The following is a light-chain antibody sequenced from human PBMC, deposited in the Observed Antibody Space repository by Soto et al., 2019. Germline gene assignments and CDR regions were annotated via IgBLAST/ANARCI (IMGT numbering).Light chain of an antibody. V-gene: IGKV1-5*03. CDR2: NAS. CDR3: QQYKSYPWT. J-gene: IGKJ1*01. CDR1: QSISSW. Sequence: DIQMTQSPSTLSPSVGDRVTITCRASQSISSWLAWYQQKPGKAPKLLIHNASRIESGVLPRFSGSGSGTEFTLTISSLQPDDFATYYCQQYKSYPWTFGQGTKVEIK.